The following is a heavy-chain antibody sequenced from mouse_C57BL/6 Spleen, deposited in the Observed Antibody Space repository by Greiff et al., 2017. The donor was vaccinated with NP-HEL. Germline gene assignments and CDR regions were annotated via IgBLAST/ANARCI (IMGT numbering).Heavy chain of an antibody. CDR3: ARDPRRYYFDY. CDR2: INPNNGGT. Sequence: VQLQQSGPELVKPGASVKISCKASGYTFTDYYMNWVKQSHGKSLEWIGDINPNNGGTSYNQKFKGKATLTVDKSSSTAYMELRSLTSEDSAVYYCARDPRRYYFDYWGQGTTLTVSS. J-gene: IGHJ2*01. D-gene: IGHD3-2*02. CDR1: GYTFTDYY. V-gene: IGHV1-26*01.